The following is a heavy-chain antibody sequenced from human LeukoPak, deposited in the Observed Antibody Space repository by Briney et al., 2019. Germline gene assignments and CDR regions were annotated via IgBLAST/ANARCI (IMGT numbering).Heavy chain of an antibody. CDR1: GYTFTTYA. Sequence: ASVKVSCKASGYTFTTYAMNWVRQAPGQGLEWMGWINTDTGNPTYAQGFTGRFVFSLDTSISTAYLQISSLKAEDTAVYYCARGAGHGDYRIDPWGQGTLVTVSS. CDR3: ARGAGHGDYRIDP. J-gene: IGHJ5*02. V-gene: IGHV7-4-1*02. D-gene: IGHD4-17*01. CDR2: INTDTGNP.